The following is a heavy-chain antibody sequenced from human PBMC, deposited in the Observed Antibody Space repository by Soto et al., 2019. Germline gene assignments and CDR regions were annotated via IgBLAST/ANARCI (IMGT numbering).Heavy chain of an antibody. CDR3: ATDRGGAAPSYYYYGMDV. CDR2: FDPEDGET. CDR1: GYTLTELS. D-gene: IGHD6-13*01. V-gene: IGHV1-24*01. J-gene: IGHJ6*02. Sequence: ASVKVSCKXPGYTLTELSMHWVRQAPGKGLEWMGGFDPEDGETIYAQKFQGRVTMTEDTSTDTAYMELSSLRSEDTAVYYCATDRGGAAPSYYYYGMDVWGQGTTVTVS.